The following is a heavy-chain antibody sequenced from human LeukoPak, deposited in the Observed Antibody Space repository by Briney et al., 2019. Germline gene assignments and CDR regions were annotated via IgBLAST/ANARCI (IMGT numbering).Heavy chain of an antibody. V-gene: IGHV1-2*06. CDR3: ARVGYYESSGYYEY. CDR2: INPNSGGT. J-gene: IGHJ4*02. D-gene: IGHD3-22*01. Sequence: ASVKVFCKASGYTLTDYYMHWVRQAPGQGLEWMGRINPNSGGTNYAQKFQGRVTMTRDTSINTVYMELSRLRSDDTAVYYCARVGYYESSGYYEYWGQGTLVTVSS. CDR1: GYTLTDYY.